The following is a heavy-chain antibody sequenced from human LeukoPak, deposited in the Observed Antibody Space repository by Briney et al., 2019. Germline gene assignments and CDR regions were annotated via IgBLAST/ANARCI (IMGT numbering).Heavy chain of an antibody. J-gene: IGHJ3*02. V-gene: IGHV3-21*01. CDR2: IDTSGSYI. Sequence: GGSLRLSCTASGFTFTSYGMNWVRQAPGKGLEWVSFIDTSGSYIYYGDSLKGRVTISRDNAKNSLYMQMNGLRAEDTAVYYCARGRSITLLRGVAMSDGFDIWGQGAMVTVSS. CDR3: ARGRSITLLRGVAMSDGFDI. D-gene: IGHD3-10*01. CDR1: GFTFTSYG.